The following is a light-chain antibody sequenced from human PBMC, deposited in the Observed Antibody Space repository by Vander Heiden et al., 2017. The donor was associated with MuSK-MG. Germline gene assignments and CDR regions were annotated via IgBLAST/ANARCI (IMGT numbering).Light chain of an antibody. J-gene: IGKJ5*01. Sequence: DIVMTQSPLSLPVTPGEPASISCRSSQSLLHSNGYNYLDWYLQKPGQSPQLLIYLGSNRASGVPDRFSGSGSGTDFTLKISRVEAEDVGVYYCCQALQTPITFGQGTRLEIK. CDR2: LGS. V-gene: IGKV2-28*01. CDR1: QSLLHSNGYNY. CDR3: CQALQTPIT.